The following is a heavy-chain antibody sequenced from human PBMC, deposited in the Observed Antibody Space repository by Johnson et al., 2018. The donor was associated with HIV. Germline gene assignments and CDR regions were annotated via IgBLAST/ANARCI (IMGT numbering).Heavy chain of an antibody. J-gene: IGHJ1*01. CDR3: GLLGLCWAM. Sequence: QVQLVESGGGVVQPGGSLRLSCAASGFTFSSYGMHWVRQAPGKGLEWVSVLYSGGSTYYADSVKGRFTISRDNSKNTLYLQMNSLRAEDTGHNVRGLLGLCWAMWG. V-gene: IGHV3-NL1*01. D-gene: IGHD3-10*02. CDR2: LYSGGST. CDR1: GFTFSSYG.